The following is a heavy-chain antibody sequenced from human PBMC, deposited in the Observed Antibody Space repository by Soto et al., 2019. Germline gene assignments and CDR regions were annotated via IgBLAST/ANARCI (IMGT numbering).Heavy chain of an antibody. CDR2: ISDDGSNK. Sequence: GGYLRLSCAASGFTFKTYGMHWVRQAPGKGLEWVAVISDDGSNKYNIASVEGRFTISRDNSKNTLSLQMNSLRDEDTAVYYCARGGGYGYGTNDAFDSWGQGXMGT. J-gene: IGHJ3*02. CDR3: ARGGGYGYGTNDAFDS. V-gene: IGHV3-30*03. D-gene: IGHD5-18*01. CDR1: GFTFKTYG.